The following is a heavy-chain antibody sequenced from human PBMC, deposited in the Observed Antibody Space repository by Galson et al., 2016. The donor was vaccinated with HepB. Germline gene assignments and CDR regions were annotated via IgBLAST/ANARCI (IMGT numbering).Heavy chain of an antibody. CDR1: GDSVSSITGV. D-gene: IGHD1/OR15-1a*01. Sequence: CAISGDSVSSITGVWNWIRQTPSRGLEWLGRTYYRSTWNNHYAESVRGRIAINPDTSKNQFSLQLESVTPEDTGIYFCARDSPGNSFFDFWGQGTVVTISS. CDR3: ARDSPGNSFFDF. V-gene: IGHV6-1*01. CDR2: TYYRSTWNN. J-gene: IGHJ3*01.